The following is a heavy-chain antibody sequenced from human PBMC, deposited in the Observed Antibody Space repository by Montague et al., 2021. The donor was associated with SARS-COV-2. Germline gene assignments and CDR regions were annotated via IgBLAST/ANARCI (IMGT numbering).Heavy chain of an antibody. D-gene: IGHD2-15*01. CDR2: MYYSGST. CDR1: GGSIGSYHHY. CDR3: GRVILSATSTPFDC. Sequence: SETLSLTCTVSGGSIGSYHHYWGWIRQPPGKGLEGIGAMYYSGSTWLNPSLKSRVTISVDTSKNQLSLNLRSVTAADTAVYFCGRVILSATSTPFDCWGPGTLVTVSS. V-gene: IGHV4-39*07. J-gene: IGHJ4*02.